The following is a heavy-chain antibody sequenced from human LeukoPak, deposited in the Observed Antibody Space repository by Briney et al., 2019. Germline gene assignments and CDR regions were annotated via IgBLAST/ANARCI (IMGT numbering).Heavy chain of an antibody. J-gene: IGHJ2*01. V-gene: IGHV3-21*01. Sequence: GGTLRLSCAASGFTFSSYSMNWVRQAPGKGLEWLSSISGSSSYIYYADSVKGRFTISRDNARNSLYLQMKSLRAEDTAVYYCARTPSIVGYTSRELGHWYFDLWGRGTPVTVSS. CDR1: GFTFSSYS. CDR2: ISGSSSYI. CDR3: ARTPSIVGYTSRELGHWYFDL. D-gene: IGHD6-13*01.